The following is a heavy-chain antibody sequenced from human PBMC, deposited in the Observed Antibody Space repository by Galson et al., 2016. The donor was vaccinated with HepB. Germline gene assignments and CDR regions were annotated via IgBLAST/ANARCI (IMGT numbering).Heavy chain of an antibody. CDR3: ANQNYDFGRIVFDAFDV. Sequence: SLRLSCAASGFTFNTYAMSWVRQAPGKGLVWVSGISGSGGTTYYAESVKGRFTISRDNSKNTLFLQMNSLRAEDTSVYYCANQNYDFGRIVFDAFDVWGQGTLVTVSP. D-gene: IGHD3-3*01. J-gene: IGHJ3*01. V-gene: IGHV3-23*01. CDR1: GFTFNTYA. CDR2: ISGSGGTT.